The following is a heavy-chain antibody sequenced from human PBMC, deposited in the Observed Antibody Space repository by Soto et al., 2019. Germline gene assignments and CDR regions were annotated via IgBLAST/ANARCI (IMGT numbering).Heavy chain of an antibody. CDR1: GYTFTGYY. CDR3: ARDQNYYDSSGPQGYFQH. J-gene: IGHJ1*01. V-gene: IGHV1-2*04. CDR2: INPNSGGT. D-gene: IGHD3-22*01. Sequence: QVQLVQSGAEVKKPGASVKVSCKASGYTFTGYYMHWVRQAPGQGLEWMGWINPNSGGTNYAQKFQGWVTMTRDTSISTAYMELSRLRSDDTAVYYCARDQNYYDSSGPQGYFQHWGQGTLVTVSS.